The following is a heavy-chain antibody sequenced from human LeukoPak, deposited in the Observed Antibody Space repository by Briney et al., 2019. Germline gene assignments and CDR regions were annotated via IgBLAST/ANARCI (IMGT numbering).Heavy chain of an antibody. CDR1: GFSFSDYY. D-gene: IGHD6-13*01. J-gene: IGHJ4*02. CDR3: ARVGSIAAAGTPDY. CDR2: ISSSSSHT. Sequence: PGGSLRLSCAASGFSFSDYYMTWIRQAPGKGLEWLSYISSSSSHTNYADSVKGRFTISRDNAKNSLSLQVNSLRADDTAVYYWARVGSIAAAGTPDYWGQGTLVTVSS. V-gene: IGHV3-11*06.